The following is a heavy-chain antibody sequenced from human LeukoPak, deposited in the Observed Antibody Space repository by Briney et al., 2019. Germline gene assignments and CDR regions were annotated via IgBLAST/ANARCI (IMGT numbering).Heavy chain of an antibody. CDR1: GYTFTGYY. Sequence: GASVKVSCKASGYTFTGYYMHWVRQAPGQGLEWMGWINPNSGGTNYAQKFQGWVTMTRDTSISTAYMELSRLRSDDTAVYYCARAYYYGSGSPYAFDTWGQGTMVTVSS. CDR2: INPNSGGT. D-gene: IGHD3-10*01. J-gene: IGHJ3*02. V-gene: IGHV1-2*04. CDR3: ARAYYYGSGSPYAFDT.